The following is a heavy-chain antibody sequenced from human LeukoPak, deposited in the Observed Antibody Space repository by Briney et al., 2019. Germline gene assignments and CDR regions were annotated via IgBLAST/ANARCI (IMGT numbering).Heavy chain of an antibody. D-gene: IGHD3-22*01. J-gene: IGHJ4*02. CDR2: INHSGST. CDR3: ARGDYYDSSGYPFD. Sequence: SETLSLTCAVYGGSFSGYYWSWIRQPPGKGLEWIGEINHSGSTNYNPSLKSRVTISVDTSKNQFSLKLSSVTAADTAVYYCARGDYYDSSGYPFDWGQGTLVTVSS. CDR1: GGSFSGYY. V-gene: IGHV4-34*01.